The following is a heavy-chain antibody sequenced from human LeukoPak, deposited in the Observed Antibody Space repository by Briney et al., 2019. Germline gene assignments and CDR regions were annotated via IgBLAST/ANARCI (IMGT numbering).Heavy chain of an antibody. J-gene: IGHJ6*02. D-gene: IGHD7-27*01. CDR2: IYYSGST. CDR3: ARDRHPLGYYGMDV. Sequence: TPSQTLSLTCTVSGGSISSGDYYWSWIRQPPGKGLEWIGYIYYSGSTYYNPSLKSRVTISVDTSKNQSSLKLSSVTAADTAEYYCARDRHPLGYYGMDVWGQGTTVTVSS. CDR1: GGSISSGDYY. V-gene: IGHV4-30-4*01.